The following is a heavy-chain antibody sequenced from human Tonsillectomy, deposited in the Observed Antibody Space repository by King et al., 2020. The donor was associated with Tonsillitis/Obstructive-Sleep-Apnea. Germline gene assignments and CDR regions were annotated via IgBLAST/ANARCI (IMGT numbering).Heavy chain of an antibody. CDR2: ISSSGSTI. CDR3: VRDRGVTIFGEG. Sequence: VQLVESGGGLVQPGGSLRLSCAASGFTFSSYEMNWVRQAPGKGLEWVSYISSSGSTIYYADSVKGRFTISRDNAKNSLYLQMNSLRDEDTAVYYCVRDRGVTIFGEGRGQGPLVTVSS. V-gene: IGHV3-48*03. D-gene: IGHD3-3*01. CDR1: GFTFSSYE. J-gene: IGHJ4*02.